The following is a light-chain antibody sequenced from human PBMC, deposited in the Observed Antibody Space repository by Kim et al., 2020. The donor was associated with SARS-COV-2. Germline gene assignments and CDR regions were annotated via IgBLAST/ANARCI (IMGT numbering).Light chain of an antibody. V-gene: IGKV1-5*01. CDR1: QSISDW. CDR3: QQYNSYSPS. CDR2: DAS. Sequence: GDRVTITGRASQSISDWLAWYQQKPGKAPKLLIYDASSLESGVPSRFSGSGSGTEFTLTISSLQPDDFATYYCQQYNSYSPSFGQGTKLEI. J-gene: IGKJ2*03.